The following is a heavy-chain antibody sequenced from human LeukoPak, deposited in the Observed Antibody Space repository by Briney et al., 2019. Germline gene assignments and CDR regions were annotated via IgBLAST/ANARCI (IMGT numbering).Heavy chain of an antibody. Sequence: ASVKVSCKASGYTFTSYDINWVRQATGQGLEWMGWMNPNSGNTGYAQKFQGRVTMTRNTSISTAYMELSSLRSEDTAVYYCARATPGWNSQLNAFDIWGQGTMVTVSS. CDR1: GYTFTSYD. J-gene: IGHJ3*02. D-gene: IGHD1-7*01. CDR2: MNPNSGNT. V-gene: IGHV1-8*01. CDR3: ARATPGWNSQLNAFDI.